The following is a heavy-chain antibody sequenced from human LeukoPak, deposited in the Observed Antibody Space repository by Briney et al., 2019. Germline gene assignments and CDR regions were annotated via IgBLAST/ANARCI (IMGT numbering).Heavy chain of an antibody. CDR3: AKHGYTSGWYES. J-gene: IGHJ5*01. D-gene: IGHD6-19*01. CDR2: ISGGGGST. CDR1: GFTFSSYD. Sequence: GRPLRLSCAASGFTFSSYDMSWVRQAPGKGLEWVSRISGGGGSTYYADSVKGRFTLSRDNSKNTLHLQMNSLRAEDTAVYFCAKHGYTSGWYESWGQGALVTVSS. V-gene: IGHV3-23*01.